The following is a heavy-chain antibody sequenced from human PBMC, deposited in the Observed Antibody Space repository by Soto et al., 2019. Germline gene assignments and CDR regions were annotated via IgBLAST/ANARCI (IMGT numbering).Heavy chain of an antibody. Sequence: ASVKVSCKASGYTFTRYAMHWVRQAPGQRLEWMGWINAGNGDTKYSQKFQDRVTFTRDTSTSTAYMELSSLRSDDTAVYYCARDGPPTDYWGQGTLVTVSS. CDR2: INAGNGDT. V-gene: IGHV1-3*01. J-gene: IGHJ4*02. CDR3: ARDGPPTDY. CDR1: GYTFTRYA.